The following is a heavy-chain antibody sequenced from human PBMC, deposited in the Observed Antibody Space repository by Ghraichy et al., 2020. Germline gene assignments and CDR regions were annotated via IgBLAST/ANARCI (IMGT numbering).Heavy chain of an antibody. CDR3: ARDPLYSYWYFDL. Sequence: SVKVSCKASGGTFSSYTISWVRQAPGQGLEWMGRIIPILGIANYAQKFQGRVTITADKSTSTAYMELSSLRSEDTAVYYCARDPLYSYWYFDLWGRGTLVTVSS. J-gene: IGHJ2*01. D-gene: IGHD2-8*01. CDR1: GGTFSSYT. CDR2: IIPILGIA. V-gene: IGHV1-69*04.